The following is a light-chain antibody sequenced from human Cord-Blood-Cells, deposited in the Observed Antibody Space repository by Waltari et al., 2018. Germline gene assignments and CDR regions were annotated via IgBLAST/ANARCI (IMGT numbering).Light chain of an antibody. CDR1: PSVSSN. J-gene: IGKJ2*01. Sequence: EIVLTQSPATLSVSPGESATLFFRSSPSVSSNLAWYQQRPGQAPSLLIYGASTRATGIPARFSGSGSETEFTLTISSLQSEDFAVYYGKQYNNWLYIFAQGTKLEIK. CDR3: KQYNNWLYI. V-gene: IGKV3-15*01. CDR2: GAS.